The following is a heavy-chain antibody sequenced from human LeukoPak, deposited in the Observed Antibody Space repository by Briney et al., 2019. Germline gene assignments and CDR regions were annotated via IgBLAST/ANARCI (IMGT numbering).Heavy chain of an antibody. CDR2: ISNDGTST. J-gene: IGHJ3*02. V-gene: IGHV3-74*01. D-gene: IGHD6-13*01. Sequence: TGGSLRLSCAVSGLTFSDYWMHWVRQAPGKGLVWVSRISNDGTSTSYADSVKGRFTISKDNAKNSLYLQMNSLRAEDTAIYYCARAYIAAAGRKVVSDAFDIWGQGTMVTVSS. CDR3: ARAYIAAAGRKVVSDAFDI. CDR1: GLTFSDYW.